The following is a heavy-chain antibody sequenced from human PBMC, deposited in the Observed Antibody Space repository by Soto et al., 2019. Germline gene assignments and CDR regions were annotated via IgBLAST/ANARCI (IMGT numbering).Heavy chain of an antibody. D-gene: IGHD3-16*02. CDR3: AKDTYDYVWGSYPQAGMDV. CDR2: ISYDGSNK. Sequence: HPGGSLRLSCAASGFTFSSYGMHWVRQAPGKGLEWVAVISYDGSNKYYADSVKDRFTISRDNSKNTLYLQMNSLRAEDTAVYYCAKDTYDYVWGSYPQAGMDVWGQGTTVTVSS. V-gene: IGHV3-30*18. J-gene: IGHJ6*02. CDR1: GFTFSSYG.